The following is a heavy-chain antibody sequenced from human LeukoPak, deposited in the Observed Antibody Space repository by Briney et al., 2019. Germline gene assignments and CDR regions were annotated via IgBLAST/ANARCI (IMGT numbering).Heavy chain of an antibody. CDR1: GFTFSSYA. D-gene: IGHD2-2*03. J-gene: IGHJ5*02. CDR3: AKRMVGYLWFDP. V-gene: IGHV3-23*01. Sequence: PGGSLRLSCAASGFTFSSYAMNWVRQAPGKGLEWVSAISGSGGSTYYADSVKGRFTISRDNSKNTLYLQMNSLRAEDTAVYYCAKRMVGYLWFDPWGQGTLVTVSS. CDR2: ISGSGGST.